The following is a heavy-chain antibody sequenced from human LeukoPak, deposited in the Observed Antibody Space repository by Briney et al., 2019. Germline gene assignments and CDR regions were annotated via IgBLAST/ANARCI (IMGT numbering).Heavy chain of an antibody. J-gene: IGHJ6*03. CDR2: INHSGST. D-gene: IGHD5-18*01. V-gene: IGHV4-34*01. Sequence: SETLSLTCAVYGGSFSGYYWSWIRQPPGKGLEWIGEINHSGSTNYNPSLKSRVTISVDTSKNQFSLKLSSVTAADTAVYYCARESYSYGYDYYYMDVWGKGTTVTVSS. CDR1: GGSFSGYY. CDR3: ARESYSYGYDYYYMDV.